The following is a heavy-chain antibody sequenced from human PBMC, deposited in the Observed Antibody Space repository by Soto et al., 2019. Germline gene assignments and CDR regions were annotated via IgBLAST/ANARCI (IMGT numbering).Heavy chain of an antibody. CDR1: GYTFTSYA. Sequence: QVQLVQSGAEVKKPGASVQVSCKASGYTFTSYAMYWVRQAPGQRLEWMGWINARNGNTKYSQKFQGRVTITRDTSASPAYVELSSLRSEDTAVYYCARRQYFDSSGYYSSTADYWGQGTLVTVSS. D-gene: IGHD3-22*01. V-gene: IGHV1-3*01. J-gene: IGHJ4*02. CDR3: ARRQYFDSSGYYSSTADY. CDR2: INARNGNT.